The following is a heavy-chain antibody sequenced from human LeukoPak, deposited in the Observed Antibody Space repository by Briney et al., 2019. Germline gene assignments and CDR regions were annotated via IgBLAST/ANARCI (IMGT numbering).Heavy chain of an antibody. J-gene: IGHJ4*02. CDR1: GYTLTELS. CDR2: FDPEDGET. D-gene: IGHD3-16*01. Sequence: ASVKVSCKVSGYTLTELSMHWVRPAPGKGLEWMGGFDPEDGETIYAQKFQGRVTMTEDTSTDTAYMELSSLRSEDTAVYYCASYDYVWGHILDYWGQGTLVTVSS. CDR3: ASYDYVWGHILDY. V-gene: IGHV1-24*01.